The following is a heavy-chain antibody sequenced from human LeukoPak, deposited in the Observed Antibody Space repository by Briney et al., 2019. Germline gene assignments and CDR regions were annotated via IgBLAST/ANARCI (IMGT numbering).Heavy chain of an antibody. V-gene: IGHV3-74*01. J-gene: IGHJ4*02. CDR2: INSDGSIT. D-gene: IGHD1-7*01. CDR3: TRGTTGTTGAY. CDR1: GFTFSSYA. Sequence: GGSLRLSCAASGFTFSSYAMSWVRQAPGQGLVWVSQINSDGSITSYADSVKGRFTVSRDNAKNTLYLQVNSLRAEDTAVYYCTRGTTGTTGAYWGQGTLVTVSS.